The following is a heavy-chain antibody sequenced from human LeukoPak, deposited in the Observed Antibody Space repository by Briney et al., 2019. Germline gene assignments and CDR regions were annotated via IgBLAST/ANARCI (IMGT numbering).Heavy chain of an antibody. CDR3: ARLRYCSSTSCYRLDAFHI. V-gene: IGHV5-51*01. CDR1: GYSFTSYW. Sequence: GESLHISCKGSGYSFTSYWIGWVRQMPGKGLEWMGIIYPGDSDTRYSPSFQGQVTISADKSISTAYLQWSSLKASDTAMYYCARLRYCSSTSCYRLDAFHIWAQGTMVTVSS. D-gene: IGHD2-2*01. CDR2: IYPGDSDT. J-gene: IGHJ3*02.